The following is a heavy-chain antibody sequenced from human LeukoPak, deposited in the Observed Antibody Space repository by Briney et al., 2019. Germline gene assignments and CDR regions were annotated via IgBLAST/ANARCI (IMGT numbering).Heavy chain of an antibody. Sequence: PSGTLSLTCAVSGGSISSSNWWSWVRQPPGKGLEWIGSIYYSGSTYYNPSLKSRVTISVDTSKNQFSLKLSSVTAADTAVYYCARVIGDPRYYYYMDVWGKGTTVTVSS. CDR2: IYYSGST. CDR3: ARVIGDPRYYYYMDV. J-gene: IGHJ6*03. V-gene: IGHV4-4*02. CDR1: GGSISSSNW. D-gene: IGHD7-27*01.